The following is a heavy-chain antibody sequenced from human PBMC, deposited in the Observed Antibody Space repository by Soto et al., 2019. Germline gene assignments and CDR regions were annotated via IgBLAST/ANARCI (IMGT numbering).Heavy chain of an antibody. CDR1: GYSFTDAW. CDR2: IKSVADGGTT. V-gene: IGHV3-15*07. D-gene: IGHD3-9*01. J-gene: IGHJ4*02. Sequence: EVKLVESGGDLVKPGGSLRLSCAASGYSFTDAWMNWVRQAPGKGLEWVGRIKSVADGGTTEYAAPVKGRFSISREDSTVTVFLQMNSLQTEDTAVYYCTRRPKAADIGVGSLDFWGRGTLVTVSA. CDR3: TRRPKAADIGVGSLDF.